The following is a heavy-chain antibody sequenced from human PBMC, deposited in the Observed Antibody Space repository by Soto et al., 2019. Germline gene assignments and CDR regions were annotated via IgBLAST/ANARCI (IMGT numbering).Heavy chain of an antibody. V-gene: IGHV3-23*01. J-gene: IGHJ6*02. CDR2: IGESGTPT. Sequence: EVQLLESGGGLVQPGGSLRLSCAASGFTFSSYAMKWVRQAPGKGLEWVSLIGESGTPTYYADSVKGRFTISRDNSGNKLFLEMYSLRAEETAVYYCARYIPGVRYYGMDVWGQGTTVTVSS. CDR3: ARYIPGVRYYGMDV. CDR1: GFTFSSYA. D-gene: IGHD2-2*01.